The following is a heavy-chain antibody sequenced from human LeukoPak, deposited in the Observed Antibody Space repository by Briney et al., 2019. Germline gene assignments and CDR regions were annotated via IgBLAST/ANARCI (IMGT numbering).Heavy chain of an antibody. V-gene: IGHV4-39*07. D-gene: IGHD4-17*01. CDR3: ARSQSQVTTGSFDY. CDR2: INHSGST. CDR1: GGSIRSSYYY. Sequence: PSETLSLTCTVSGGSIRSSYYYWGWIRQPPGKGLEWIGEINHSGSTNYNPSLKSRVTISVDTSKNQFSLKLSSVTAVDTAVYYCARSQSQVTTGSFDYWGQGTLVTVSS. J-gene: IGHJ4*02.